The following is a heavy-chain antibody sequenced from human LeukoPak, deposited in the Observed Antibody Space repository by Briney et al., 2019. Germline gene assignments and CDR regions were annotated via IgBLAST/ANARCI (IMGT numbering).Heavy chain of an antibody. Sequence: GGSLRLSCAASGFTFSDYYMSWIRQAPGKGLEWVSYISSSGSTIYYADSVKGRFTISRDNAKNSLYLQMNSLRAEDAAVYYCARDRMIEAWFDPWGQGTLVTVSS. CDR3: ARDRMIEAWFDP. CDR1: GFTFSDYY. V-gene: IGHV3-11*01. CDR2: ISSSGSTI. D-gene: IGHD3-22*01. J-gene: IGHJ5*02.